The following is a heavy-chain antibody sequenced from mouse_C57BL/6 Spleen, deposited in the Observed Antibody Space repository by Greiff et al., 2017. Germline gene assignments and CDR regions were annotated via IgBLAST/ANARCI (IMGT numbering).Heavy chain of an antibody. CDR1: GYTFTSYW. Sequence: VQLQQPGAELVKPGASVKLSCTASGYTFTSYWMHWVKQRPGQGLEWIGMIHPNSGSTNYNEKFKSKATLTVDKSSSTAYMQLSSLTSEDSAVYYCARSGSNYAMDYWGQGTSVTVSS. CDR2: IHPNSGST. J-gene: IGHJ4*01. V-gene: IGHV1-64*01. CDR3: ARSGSNYAMDY.